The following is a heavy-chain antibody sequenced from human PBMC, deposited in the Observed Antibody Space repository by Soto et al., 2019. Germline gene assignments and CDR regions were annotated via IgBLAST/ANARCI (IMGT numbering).Heavy chain of an antibody. CDR3: ARRGGSSSGYYYYAMDV. J-gene: IGHJ6*02. Sequence: SETLSLTCSVSSDSMNRGGYYWSWIRQHPGKGLEWIGYIYSNGDTYYNPSLKSRVTISVDTSKNQFSLNLTSVTAADTAVYYCARRGGSSSGYYYYAMDVWGQGTTVTVSS. CDR1: SDSMNRGGYY. CDR2: IYSNGDT. V-gene: IGHV4-31*03. D-gene: IGHD6-6*01.